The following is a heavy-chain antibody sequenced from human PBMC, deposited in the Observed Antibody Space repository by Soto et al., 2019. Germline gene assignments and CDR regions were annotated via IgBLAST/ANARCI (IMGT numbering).Heavy chain of an antibody. D-gene: IGHD3-10*01. V-gene: IGHV1-69*02. CDR1: GDTFAFYS. J-gene: IGHJ4*02. CDR2: INPILSMS. Sequence: QVQLVQSGAEVKRPGSSVKVSCKASGDTFAFYSINWVRQAPGLGLEWMGRINPILSMSNYAQRFQGRVTRNADKSTSTAYMVLKSLRSEDTAMYYCATSYGSGYRAFDYWGQGALVTVSS. CDR3: ATSYGSGYRAFDY.